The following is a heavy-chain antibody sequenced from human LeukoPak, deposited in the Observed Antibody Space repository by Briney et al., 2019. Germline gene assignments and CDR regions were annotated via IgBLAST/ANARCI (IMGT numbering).Heavy chain of an antibody. V-gene: IGHV3-48*01. CDR3: AKTLGISVAGWAFDY. CDR2: ITSSTSSI. Sequence: GGSLRLSCAASGFTFSSYNMNWVRQAPGKGLEWVSYITSSTSSIYYADSVKGRFTISRDNSKNTLYLQMNSLRADDTAVYYCAKTLGISVAGWAFDYWGQVTLVTVSS. J-gene: IGHJ4*02. CDR1: GFTFSSYN. D-gene: IGHD6-19*01.